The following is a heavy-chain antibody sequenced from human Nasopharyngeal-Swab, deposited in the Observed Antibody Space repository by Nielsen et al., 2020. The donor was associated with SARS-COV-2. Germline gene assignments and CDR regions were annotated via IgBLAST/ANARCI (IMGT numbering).Heavy chain of an antibody. CDR1: GYTFTSYG. Sequence: VKVSCKASGYTFTSYGISWVRQAPGQGLEWMGWISAYNGNTNYAQKLQGRVTMTTDTSTSTAYMELRSLRSDDTAVYYCARVGPDIVVVVAAAPDYWGQGTLVTVS. V-gene: IGHV1-18*01. J-gene: IGHJ4*02. D-gene: IGHD2-15*01. CDR2: ISAYNGNT. CDR3: ARVGPDIVVVVAAAPDY.